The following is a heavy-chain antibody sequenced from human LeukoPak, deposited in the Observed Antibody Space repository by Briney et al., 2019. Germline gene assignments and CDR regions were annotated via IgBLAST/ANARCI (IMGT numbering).Heavy chain of an antibody. CDR3: AREAYMITFGGVIVMPGKFDY. D-gene: IGHD3-16*02. J-gene: IGHJ4*02. V-gene: IGHV4-34*01. CDR2: INHSGST. Sequence: SETLSLTCAVYGGSFSGYYWSWIRQPPGKGLEWIGEINHSGSTNYNPSLKSRVTISVDTSKNQFSLKLSSVTAADTAVYYCAREAYMITFGGVIVMPGKFDYWGQGTLVTVSS. CDR1: GGSFSGYY.